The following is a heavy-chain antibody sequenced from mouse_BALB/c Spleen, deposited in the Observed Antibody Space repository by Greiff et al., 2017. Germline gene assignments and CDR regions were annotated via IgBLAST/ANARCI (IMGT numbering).Heavy chain of an antibody. CDR3: AVDEYGNRRAMDY. CDR1: GYSITSDYA. CDR2: ISYSGST. Sequence: VQLQQSGPGLVKPSQSLSLTCTVTGYSITSDYAWNWIRQLPGNKLEWMGYISYSGSTSYNPSLKSRISITRDTSKNKFFLQLNSVTTEDTATYYCAVDEYGNRRAMDYGGQGTSVTVAS. D-gene: IGHD2-10*02. J-gene: IGHJ4*01. V-gene: IGHV3-2*02.